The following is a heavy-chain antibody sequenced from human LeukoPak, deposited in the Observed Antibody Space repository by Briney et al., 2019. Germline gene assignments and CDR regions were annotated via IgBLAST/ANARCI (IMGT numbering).Heavy chain of an antibody. Sequence: GESLKISCKGSGYSFTSYWIGWVRQMPGKGLEWMGIIYPGDSDTRYSPSFQGQVTISADKSISTAYLQWSSLKASDTAMYYCASLGPPQYDFWSGPVPAGSAFDIGGQGTLVTVSS. CDR3: ASLGPPQYDFWSGPVPAGSAFDI. V-gene: IGHV5-51*01. D-gene: IGHD3-3*01. CDR2: IYPGDSDT. CDR1: GYSFTSYW. J-gene: IGHJ3*02.